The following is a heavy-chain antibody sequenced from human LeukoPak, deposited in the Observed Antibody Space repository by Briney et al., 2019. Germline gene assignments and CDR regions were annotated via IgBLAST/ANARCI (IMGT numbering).Heavy chain of an antibody. CDR1: GYTFTGYY. CDR3: ARRGCSTSCYAPDY. V-gene: IGHV1-2*02. D-gene: IGHD2-2*01. J-gene: IGHJ4*02. Sequence: GASVKVSCKASGYTFTGYYIHWVRQAPGQGLEWMGWINPNRGGTNYAQKFQGRVTMTRDTSISTAYMELSSLRSDDTAVYYCARRGCSTSCYAPDYWGQGILVTVSS. CDR2: INPNRGGT.